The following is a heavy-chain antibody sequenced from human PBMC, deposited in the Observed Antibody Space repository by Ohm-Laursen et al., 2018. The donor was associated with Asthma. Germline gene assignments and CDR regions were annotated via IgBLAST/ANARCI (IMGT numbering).Heavy chain of an antibody. CDR1: GFTFSDYY. CDR3: ATNLPYEAENY. CDR2: ISSSGSTI. V-gene: IGHV3-11*01. J-gene: IGHJ4*02. D-gene: IGHD3-16*01. Sequence: GSLRLSCAASGFTFSDYYMSWIRQAPGKGLEWVSYISSSGSTIYYADSVKGRFTISRDNAKNSLYLQMNSLRAEDTAVYYCATNLPYEAENYWGQGTLVTVSS.